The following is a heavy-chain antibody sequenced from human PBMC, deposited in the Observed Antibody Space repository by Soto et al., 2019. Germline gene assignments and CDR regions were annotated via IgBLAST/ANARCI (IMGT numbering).Heavy chain of an antibody. J-gene: IGHJ3*01. CDR2: IHPAGQPI. V-gene: IGHV3-48*03. D-gene: IGHD2-2*01. CDR3: ARRGSS. Sequence: EVQLVESGGGLLQPGGSLSLSCVASGFTFSSSEMYWVRQAPGKGLEWVSYIHPAGQPIFYADSVKDRFTISRDNATNSLYLQMNSLRAEDTAVYYCARRGSSWGQGTMVTVPS. CDR1: GFTFSSSE.